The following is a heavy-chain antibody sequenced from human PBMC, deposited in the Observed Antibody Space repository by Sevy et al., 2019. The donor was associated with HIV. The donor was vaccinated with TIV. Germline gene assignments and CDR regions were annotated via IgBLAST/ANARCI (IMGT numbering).Heavy chain of an antibody. D-gene: IGHD3-22*01. V-gene: IGHV3-23*01. CDR3: AKEYTSGYS. Sequence: GTLRLSCAASGFTFSSYVLSWVRQAPGKGLEWVSTISGSGGSTYYADSVKGRFSISRDNSKNTMYLEMNSLRAEDTAVYYCAKEYTSGYSWGQGTLVTVSS. J-gene: IGHJ4*02. CDR2: ISGSGGST. CDR1: GFTFSSYV.